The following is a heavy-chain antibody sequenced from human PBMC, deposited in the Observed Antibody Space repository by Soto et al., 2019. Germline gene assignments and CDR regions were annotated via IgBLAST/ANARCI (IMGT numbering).Heavy chain of an antibody. J-gene: IGHJ5*02. Sequence: QLQLQESGSGLVKPSQTLSLTCAVSGGSISSGGYSWSWIRQPPGKGLEWMGDIYQSGSTDYNPSIKRRVTISVDRSKNQFSLKLSSVTAADTPVYYCARVPTPWGQGTLVTVSS. CDR1: GGSISSGGYS. CDR3: ARVPTP. CDR2: IYQSGST. V-gene: IGHV4-30-2*01.